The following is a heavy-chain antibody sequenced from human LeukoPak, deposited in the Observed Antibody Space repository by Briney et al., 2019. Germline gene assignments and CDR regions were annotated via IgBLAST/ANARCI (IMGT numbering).Heavy chain of an antibody. V-gene: IGHV3-30-3*02. CDR1: GFSFNIYA. D-gene: IGHD2-2*01. J-gene: IGHJ4*02. CDR3: AKPIGGYCSSTSCYVGY. Sequence: PGGSLRLSCAASGFSFNIYAMHWVRQAPGKGLEWVALISYGGSSKYYADSVKGRFTISRDNSKNTLYLQMNSLRAEDTAVYYCAKPIGGYCSSTSCYVGYWGQGTLVTVSS. CDR2: ISYGGSSK.